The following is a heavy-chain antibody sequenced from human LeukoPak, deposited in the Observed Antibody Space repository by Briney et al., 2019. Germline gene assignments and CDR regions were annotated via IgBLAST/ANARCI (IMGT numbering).Heavy chain of an antibody. J-gene: IGHJ5*02. CDR3: ARFVGIAAAGTGWFDP. D-gene: IGHD6-13*01. CDR2: ISSSGSTI. Sequence: GGSLRLSCAASAFTFSSYEMNWVRQAPGKGLEWVSYISSSGSTIYYADSVKGRFTISRDNAKNSLYLQMNSLRAEDTAVYYCARFVGIAAAGTGWFDPWGQGTLVTVSS. CDR1: AFTFSSYE. V-gene: IGHV3-48*03.